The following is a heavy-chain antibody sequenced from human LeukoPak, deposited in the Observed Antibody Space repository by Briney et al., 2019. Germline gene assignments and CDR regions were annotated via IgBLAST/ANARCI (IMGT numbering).Heavy chain of an antibody. J-gene: IGHJ4*02. Sequence: GGSLRLSCAASGFTFSSYWMHWVRQAPGKGLVWVSRINSDGSSTSYADSVKGRFTISRDNAKNTLYPQMNSLRAEDTAVYYCARGGYYYDNSGYIWGQGTLVTVSS. CDR1: GFTFSSYW. V-gene: IGHV3-74*01. CDR3: ARGGYYYDNSGYI. CDR2: INSDGSST. D-gene: IGHD3-22*01.